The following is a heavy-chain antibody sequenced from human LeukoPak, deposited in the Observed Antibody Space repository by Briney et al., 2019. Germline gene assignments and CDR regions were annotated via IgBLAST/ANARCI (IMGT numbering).Heavy chain of an antibody. V-gene: IGHV4-31*03. CDR3: ARSTPASFFDY. Sequence: SQTLSLTCTVSGGSISSGGYYSSWIRQHPGKGLECIGYIYYTGTTYYNPSLKSRITISVDTSQNQFSLNLDSVTAADTAVYYCARSTPASFFDYWGQGTLVTVSS. J-gene: IGHJ4*02. CDR1: GGSISSGGYY. D-gene: IGHD1-14*01. CDR2: IYYTGTT.